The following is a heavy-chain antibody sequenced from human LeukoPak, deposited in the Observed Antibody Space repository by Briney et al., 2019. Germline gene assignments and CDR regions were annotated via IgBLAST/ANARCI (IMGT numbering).Heavy chain of an antibody. CDR3: ARILDLVTTKTIDY. J-gene: IGHJ4*02. D-gene: IGHD2-21*02. CDR2: VYYSGTT. V-gene: IGHV4-38-2*02. Sequence: SETLSLTCTVSGYSISSGYYWAWIRQSPGKGLEWIGSVYYSGTTHYESSLKSRVSISIDTSKTQFALKVNSVTVADTAVYYCARILDLVTTKTIDYWGQGSLVIVSS. CDR1: GYSISSGYY.